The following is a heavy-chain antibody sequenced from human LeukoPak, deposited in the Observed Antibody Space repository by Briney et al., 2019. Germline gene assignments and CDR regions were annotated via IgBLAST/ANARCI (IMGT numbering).Heavy chain of an antibody. V-gene: IGHV3-7*01. CDR1: GFTFSSYA. D-gene: IGHD2-2*01. Sequence: PGGSLRLSCAASGFTFSSYAMSWVRQAPGKGLEWVAKIKGSGSETYYVDSVKGRFTISRDNAKSSLFLRMNSLRDEDTAVYYCASDCSSTSCFDYWGQGTLVTVSS. CDR2: IKGSGSET. CDR3: ASDCSSTSCFDY. J-gene: IGHJ4*02.